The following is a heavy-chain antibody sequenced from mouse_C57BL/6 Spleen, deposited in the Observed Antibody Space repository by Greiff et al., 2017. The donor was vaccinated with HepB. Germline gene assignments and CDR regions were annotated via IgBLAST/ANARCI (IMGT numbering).Heavy chain of an antibody. CDR3: ARGEGEFAY. CDR1: GYAFSSSW. Sequence: VQLQQSGPELVKPGASVKISCKASGYAFSSSWMNWVKQRPGKGLEWIGRIYPGDGDTNYNGKFKGKATLTADKSSSTAYMQLSSLTSEDSAVYFCARGEGEFAYWGQGTLVTVSA. V-gene: IGHV1-82*01. CDR2: IYPGDGDT. J-gene: IGHJ3*01.